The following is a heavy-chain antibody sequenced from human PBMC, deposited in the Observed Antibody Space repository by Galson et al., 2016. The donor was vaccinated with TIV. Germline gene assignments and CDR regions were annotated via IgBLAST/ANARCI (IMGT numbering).Heavy chain of an antibody. V-gene: IGHV2-70*11. CDR2: IAWDDDK. J-gene: IGHJ4*02. Sequence: PALVKPTQTLTLPCTFSGFSLNTDGLCVNWIRQPPGKALEWLARIAWDDDKSYTSSLKPRPTISKDTSKNQVVLTMTNMDPVDTATYYCARISGYYDSSGHYIPRSFDYWGQGNLVTVSS. CDR3: ARISGYYDSSGHYIPRSFDY. D-gene: IGHD3-22*01. CDR1: GFSLNTDGLC.